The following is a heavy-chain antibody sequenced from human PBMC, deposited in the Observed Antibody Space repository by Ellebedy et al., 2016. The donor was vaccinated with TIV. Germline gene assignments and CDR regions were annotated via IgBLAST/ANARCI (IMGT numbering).Heavy chain of an antibody. J-gene: IGHJ4*02. D-gene: IGHD3-22*01. CDR3: ARTGSGDSSGYAFDY. Sequence: AASVKVSCKASGGTFSSYAISWVRQAPGQGLEWMGGIIPIFGTANYAQKFQGRVTITADESTSTAYMELSSLRSEDTAVYYCARTGSGDSSGYAFDYWGQGTLVTVSS. V-gene: IGHV1-69*13. CDR2: IIPIFGTA. CDR1: GGTFSSYA.